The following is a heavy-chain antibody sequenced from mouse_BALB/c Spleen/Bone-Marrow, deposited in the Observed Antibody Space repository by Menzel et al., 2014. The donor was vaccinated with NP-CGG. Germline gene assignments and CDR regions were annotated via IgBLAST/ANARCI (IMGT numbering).Heavy chain of an antibody. J-gene: IGHJ1*01. V-gene: IGHV7-3*02. D-gene: IGHD2-4*01. CDR1: GFTFTDYY. CDR2: IRNKANGYTT. CDR3: ARDTVITTHWYFDV. Sequence: EVMLVESGGGLGQPGGSLRLSCAPSGFTFTDYYMSWVRQPPGKALEWLGFIRNKANGYTTEYGASVKGRFTISRDNSQSIHYLQMNTLRAEDSATYYCARDTVITTHWYFDVWGAGTTVTVSS.